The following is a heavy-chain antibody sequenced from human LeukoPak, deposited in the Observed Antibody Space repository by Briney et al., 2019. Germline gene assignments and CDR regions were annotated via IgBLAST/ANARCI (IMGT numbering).Heavy chain of an antibody. J-gene: IGHJ3*02. D-gene: IGHD3-22*01. CDR3: ARSPTYYYDSSGYYYKLYGAFDI. V-gene: IGHV4-4*07. Sequence: SETLSLTCTVSGGSISTYYWNWIRQPAGKGLEWIGRIYTSGSTNYNPSLKSRVTMSVDTSKNQFSLKLSSVTAADTAVYYCARSPTYYYDSSGYYYKLYGAFDIWGQGTMVTVSS. CDR2: IYTSGST. CDR1: GGSISTYY.